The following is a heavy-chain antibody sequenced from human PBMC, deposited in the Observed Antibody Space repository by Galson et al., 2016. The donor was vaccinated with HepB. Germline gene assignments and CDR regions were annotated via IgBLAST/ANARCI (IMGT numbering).Heavy chain of an antibody. CDR2: ITGSGVSS. CDR3: AKGGGDTAGWYPLDS. D-gene: IGHD6-19*01. CDR1: GFTFRDST. Sequence: SLRLSCAASGFTFRDSTMTWVRQAPGKGLEWVSTITGSGVSSYYADSVKGRFTISRDNSKNMLYLQMNSLRVDDTPVYSCAKGGGDTAGWYPLDSWGRGILVTVSS. J-gene: IGHJ4*02. V-gene: IGHV3-23*01.